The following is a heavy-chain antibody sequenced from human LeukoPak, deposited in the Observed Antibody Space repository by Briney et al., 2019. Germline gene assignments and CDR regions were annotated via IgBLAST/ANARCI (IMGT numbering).Heavy chain of an antibody. V-gene: IGHV3-23*01. J-gene: IGHJ4*02. D-gene: IGHD3-10*01. Sequence: GGSLRLSCAASGFTFSSYAMSWVRQAPGKGLEWVATISDSGGSTYYADSVKGRFTISRDNSKNTLYLQMNSLRAEDTAVYYCAKDWDYYGSGSYSDYWGQGTLVTVSS. CDR1: GFTFSSYA. CDR2: ISDSGGST. CDR3: AKDWDYYGSGSYSDY.